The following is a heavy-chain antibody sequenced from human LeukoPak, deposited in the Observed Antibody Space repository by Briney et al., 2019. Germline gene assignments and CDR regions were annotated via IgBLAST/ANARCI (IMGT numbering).Heavy chain of an antibody. CDR1: GFTFSIYG. Sequence: PGRSLRLSCAASGFTFSIYGMHWVRQAPGKGLEWVALIWFDGTKKYYADSVKGRFTISRDNSKNTLYLQMNSLRAEDTAVYYWAREEATTVRGVSDYWGQGTLVTVSS. CDR2: IWFDGTKK. CDR3: AREEATTVRGVSDY. J-gene: IGHJ4*02. D-gene: IGHD3-10*01. V-gene: IGHV3-33*01.